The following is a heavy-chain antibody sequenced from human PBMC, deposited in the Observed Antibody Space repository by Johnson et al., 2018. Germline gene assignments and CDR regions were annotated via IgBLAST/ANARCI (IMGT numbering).Heavy chain of an antibody. J-gene: IGHJ6*02. CDR2: IKSDGSSI. CDR1: GFTFSSYW. Sequence: VQLVESGGGLVQPGGSLRLSCAASGFTFSSYWMHWVRQAPGKGLVWVSRIKSDGSSITYADSVLGRFTISRDNAKNTLYLQMNSLRAEDTAVYYCERGLSGFYFKDVWGQGTTVTVSS. CDR3: ERGLSGFYFKDV. V-gene: IGHV3-74*02. D-gene: IGHD3-22*01.